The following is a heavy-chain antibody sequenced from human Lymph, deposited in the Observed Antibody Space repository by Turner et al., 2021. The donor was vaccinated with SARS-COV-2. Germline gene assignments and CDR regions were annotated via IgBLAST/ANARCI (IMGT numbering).Heavy chain of an antibody. J-gene: IGHJ6*02. CDR3: ATDRSSGWPHYYYYTMDV. Sequence: QVQLVQSWAEVKKPGASVKVSCKVTGYTLTELSMHWVRQAPGKGLEWMGGFDPEDGKTIYAQKFQGRVTMTEDTSTDTAYMELSSLRSEDTAVYYCATDRSSGWPHYYYYTMDVWGQGTTVTVSS. CDR1: GYTLTELS. CDR2: FDPEDGKT. V-gene: IGHV1-24*01. D-gene: IGHD6-19*01.